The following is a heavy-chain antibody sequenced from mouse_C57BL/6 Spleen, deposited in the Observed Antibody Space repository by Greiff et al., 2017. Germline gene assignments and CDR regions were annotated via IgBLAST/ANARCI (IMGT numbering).Heavy chain of an antibody. V-gene: IGHV8-12*01. D-gene: IGHD2-4*01. J-gene: IGHJ4*01. Sequence: QVTLKESGPGILQSSQTLSLTCSFSGFSLSTSGMGVSWIRQPSGKGLEWLAHIYWDDDKRYNPSLKSRLAISKDTSRNQVFLKITSVDTADTATYYCARFYYDYDYYAMDYWGQGTSVTVSS. CDR2: IYWDDDK. CDR3: ARFYYDYDYYAMDY. CDR1: GFSLSTSGMG.